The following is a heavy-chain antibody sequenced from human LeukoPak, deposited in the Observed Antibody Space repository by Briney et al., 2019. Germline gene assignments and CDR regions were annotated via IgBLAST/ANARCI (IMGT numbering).Heavy chain of an antibody. Sequence: SVKVSCKASGGTFSSYAISWVRQAPGQGLEWMGGIIPIFGTANYAQKFQGRVTITADESTSTAYMELSSLRSEDTAVYYCAREAVAGRTFWDYWGQGTLVTVSS. J-gene: IGHJ4*02. D-gene: IGHD6-19*01. CDR2: IIPIFGTA. V-gene: IGHV1-69*13. CDR1: GGTFSSYA. CDR3: AREAVAGRTFWDY.